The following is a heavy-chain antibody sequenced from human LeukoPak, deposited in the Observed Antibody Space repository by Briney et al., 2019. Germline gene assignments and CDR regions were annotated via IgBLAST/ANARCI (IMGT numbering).Heavy chain of an antibody. CDR1: AFTFRTYG. CDR3: AKTPAGGRRDLPRDY. CDR2: VSGSGGST. V-gene: IGHV3-23*01. J-gene: IGHJ4*02. Sequence: QPGGSLRLSCAPSAFTFRTYGMHWVRQAPDKGLEWVSAVSGSGGSTYYADSVKGRFTISRDNSKNTLYLQMNSLRAEDTAVYYCAKTPAGGRRDLPRDYWGQGTLVTVSS. D-gene: IGHD1-14*01.